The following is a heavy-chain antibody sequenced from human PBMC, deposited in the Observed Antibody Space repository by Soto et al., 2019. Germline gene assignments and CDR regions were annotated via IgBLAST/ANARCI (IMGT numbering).Heavy chain of an antibody. D-gene: IGHD6-19*01. CDR1: GGSISSYY. V-gene: IGHV4-59*01. CDR3: ARGTAGMDDAFDI. Sequence: PSETLSLTCTVSGGSISSYYWSWIRQPPGKGLEWIGYIYYSGSTNYNPSLKSRVTISVDTSKNQFSLKLSSVTAADTAVYYCARGTAGMDDAFDIWGKGTMVTV. CDR2: IYYSGST. J-gene: IGHJ3*02.